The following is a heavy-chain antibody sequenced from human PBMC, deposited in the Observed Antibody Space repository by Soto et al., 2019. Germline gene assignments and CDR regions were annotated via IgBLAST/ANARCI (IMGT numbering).Heavy chain of an antibody. D-gene: IGHD3-22*01. J-gene: IGHJ3*02. Sequence: QLQLQESGSGLVKPSQTLSLTCAVSGGSISSGGYSWSWIRQPPGKGLEWIGYIYHSGSTYYNPSLKSRVTISVDTSKNQFSLKLSSVTAADTAVYYCARGRDISGEPGAFDIWVQGTMVTVSS. CDR2: IYHSGST. V-gene: IGHV4-30-2*01. CDR1: GGSISSGGYS. CDR3: ARGRDISGEPGAFDI.